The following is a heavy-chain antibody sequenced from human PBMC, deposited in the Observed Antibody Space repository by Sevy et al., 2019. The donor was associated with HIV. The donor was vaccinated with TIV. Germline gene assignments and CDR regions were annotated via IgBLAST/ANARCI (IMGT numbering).Heavy chain of an antibody. Sequence: GGSLRLSCAASGFTFSGSALHWVRQASGKGLEWVGRIRMKANSYATAYAASVKVRFTISRDDSKNSAYLQMNSLKTEDTAVYYCTTYLGYCRSTSCHYYFDNWGQGTLVTVSS. V-gene: IGHV3-73*01. CDR1: GFTFSGSA. CDR3: TTYLGYCRSTSCHYYFDN. D-gene: IGHD2-2*03. CDR2: IRMKANSYAT. J-gene: IGHJ4*02.